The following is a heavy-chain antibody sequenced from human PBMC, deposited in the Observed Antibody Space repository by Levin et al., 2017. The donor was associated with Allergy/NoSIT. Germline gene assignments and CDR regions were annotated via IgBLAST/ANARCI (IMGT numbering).Heavy chain of an antibody. J-gene: IGHJ4*02. CDR1: GGSFSVYY. V-gene: IGHV4-59*01. D-gene: IGHD3-16*01. CDR3: ARSLRVNFDF. CDR2: IYYTGST. Sequence: KPSETLSLTCTISGGSFSVYYWSWIRQPPGKGLEWIGYIYYTGSTEYNPSLKSRVSMSLDTSKSQFSLQLTSVTAADTAVYYCARSLRVNFDFWGQGARVTVSS.